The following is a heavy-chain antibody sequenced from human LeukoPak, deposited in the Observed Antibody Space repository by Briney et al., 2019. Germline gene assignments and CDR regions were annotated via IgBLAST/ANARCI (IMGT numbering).Heavy chain of an antibody. CDR1: GFTFSSYA. D-gene: IGHD3-22*01. CDR3: AKRKGYYDSSGYSFDY. J-gene: IGHJ4*02. CDR2: ISGSGGST. V-gene: IGHV3-23*01. Sequence: GGSLRLSCAASGFTFSSYAMSWVRQAPGKGLEWVSAISGSGGSTYYADSVKGRFTISRDNSKNTLYLQMNSLRAEDTAVYYCAKRKGYYDSSGYSFDYWGQGTLVTVSS.